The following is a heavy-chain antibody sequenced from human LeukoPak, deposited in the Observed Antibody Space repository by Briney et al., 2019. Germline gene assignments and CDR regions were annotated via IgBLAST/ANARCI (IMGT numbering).Heavy chain of an antibody. CDR1: GGSFSGYY. V-gene: IGHV4-34*01. Sequence: PSETLSLTCAVYGGSFSGYYWSWIRQPPGKGLEWIGEINHSGSTNYNPSLKSRVTISVDTSKNQFSLKLSSVTAADTAVYYCARAYSSSWYYWFDPWGQGTQVTVSS. J-gene: IGHJ5*02. CDR2: INHSGST. D-gene: IGHD6-13*01. CDR3: ARAYSSSWYYWFDP.